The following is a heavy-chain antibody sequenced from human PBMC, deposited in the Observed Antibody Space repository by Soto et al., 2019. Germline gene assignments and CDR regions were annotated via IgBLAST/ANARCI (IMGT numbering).Heavy chain of an antibody. CDR3: ARGLYDSSGYYGY. Sequence: GGSLRLSCAASGFTFSRYWMTWVRQAPGKGLEWVANVNEDGTVKYYVDSVKGRFTISRDNAKNSLYLQMNSLRAEDTAVYYCARGLYDSSGYYGYWGQGTLVTVSS. CDR1: GFTFSRYW. J-gene: IGHJ4*02. D-gene: IGHD3-22*01. V-gene: IGHV3-7*01. CDR2: VNEDGTVK.